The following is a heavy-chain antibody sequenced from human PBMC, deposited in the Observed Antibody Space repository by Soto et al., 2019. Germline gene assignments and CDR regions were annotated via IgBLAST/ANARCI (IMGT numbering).Heavy chain of an antibody. CDR1: GGTFGSFA. Sequence: QVQLVQSGSEVKKPGSSVKVSCKDSGGTFGSFAIRWGRQAPGQGREWMGGIIPIFGTSVYTQRFKGRIAMTADESTGNAYMELSGLRAEDTAVYYCGRRIAAPMDYYSVMDVWGQGTTFTVS. J-gene: IGHJ6*02. CDR3: GRRIAAPMDYYSVMDV. V-gene: IGHV1-69*01. CDR2: IIPIFGTS. D-gene: IGHD3-16*02.